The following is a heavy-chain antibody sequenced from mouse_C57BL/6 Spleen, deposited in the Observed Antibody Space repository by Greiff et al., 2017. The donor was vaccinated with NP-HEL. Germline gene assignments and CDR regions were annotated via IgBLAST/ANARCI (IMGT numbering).Heavy chain of an antibody. Sequence: EVQLQQSGPVLVKPGASVKMSCKASGYTFTDYYMNWVKQSHGKSLEWIGVINPYNGGTSYNQKFKGKATLTVDKSSSTAYMELNSLTSEDSAVYYCAREYYYGSSPYYYAMDYWGQGTSVPVSS. CDR1: GYTFTDYY. J-gene: IGHJ4*01. CDR3: AREYYYGSSPYYYAMDY. CDR2: INPYNGGT. V-gene: IGHV1-19*01. D-gene: IGHD1-1*01.